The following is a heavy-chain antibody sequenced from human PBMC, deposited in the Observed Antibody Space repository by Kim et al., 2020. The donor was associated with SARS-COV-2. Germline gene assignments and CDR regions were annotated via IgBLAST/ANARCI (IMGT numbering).Heavy chain of an antibody. D-gene: IGHD3-10*01. V-gene: IGHV3-21*01. CDR3: ATNMARGGYYYYGMDV. J-gene: IGHJ6*02. Sequence: VKGRFTISRDNTMNSLYLQMNSLRAEDTAVYYCATNMARGGYYYYGMDVWGQGTTVTVSS.